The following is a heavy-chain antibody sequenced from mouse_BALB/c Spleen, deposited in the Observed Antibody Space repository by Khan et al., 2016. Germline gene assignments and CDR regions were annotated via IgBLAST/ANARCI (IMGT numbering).Heavy chain of an antibody. CDR3: ARITTYFDV. J-gene: IGHJ1*01. Sequence: QVQLKQSGPGLVQPSQSLSITCTVSGFSLTSDGVHWVRQSPGKGLEWLGVIWSGGSTDYNAAVISRLSISKDNSKSQVFFKMNSLEANDTVIYYCARITTYFDVWGAGTTVTVSS. V-gene: IGHV2-2*02. D-gene: IGHD1-1*01. CDR1: GFSLTSDG. CDR2: IWSGGST.